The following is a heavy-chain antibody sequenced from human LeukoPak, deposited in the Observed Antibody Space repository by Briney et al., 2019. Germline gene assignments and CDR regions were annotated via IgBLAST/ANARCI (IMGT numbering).Heavy chain of an antibody. D-gene: IGHD3-3*01. CDR3: ARDFCDH. V-gene: IGHV3-21*01. CDR2: IDSTSSFI. Sequence: GGSLRLSCAASGFTFSSYAMMWVRQAPGKGLEWVSSIDSTSSFIYYADSLKGRFTVSRDNAKDSLYLQMNSLRAEDTAVYYCARDFCDHWGQGTLVTVSS. J-gene: IGHJ5*02. CDR1: GFTFSSYA.